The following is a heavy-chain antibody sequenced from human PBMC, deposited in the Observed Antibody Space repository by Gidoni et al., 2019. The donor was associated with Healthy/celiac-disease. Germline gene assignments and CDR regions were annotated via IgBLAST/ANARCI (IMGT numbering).Heavy chain of an antibody. Sequence: EVQLVESGGGLVQPGGSLRLSCAASGSTFSSYEMNWVRQAPGKGLEWVSYISSSGSTIYYADAVKGRFTISRDNAKNSLYLQMNSLRAEDTAVYYCARVEAYYYYYMDVWGKGTTVTVSS. CDR3: ARVEAYYYYYMDV. CDR2: ISSSGSTI. J-gene: IGHJ6*03. CDR1: GSTFSSYE. V-gene: IGHV3-48*03. D-gene: IGHD3-3*01.